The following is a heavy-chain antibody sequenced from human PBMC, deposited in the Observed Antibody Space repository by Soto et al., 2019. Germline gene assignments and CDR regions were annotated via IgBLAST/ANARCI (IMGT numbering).Heavy chain of an antibody. Sequence: ASETLSLSCTGSGGSISSGGYFLSWIRQHPRKGLECIGYIYYSGSTYYNPSLKSRVTISVDTSKNQFSLKLSSVTAADTAVYYCARYPGRITMVRGVMAWFWFDPWGKGTLVTVSS. V-gene: IGHV4-31*03. CDR1: GGSISSGGYF. CDR2: IYYSGST. CDR3: ARYPGRITMVRGVMAWFWFDP. D-gene: IGHD3-10*01. J-gene: IGHJ5*02.